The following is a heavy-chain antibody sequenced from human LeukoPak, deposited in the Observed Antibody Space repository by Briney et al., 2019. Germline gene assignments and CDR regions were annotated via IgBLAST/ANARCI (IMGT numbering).Heavy chain of an antibody. CDR1: GYTFTGYY. Sequence: ASVKVTFWASGYTFTGYYMHRVRQAPGHGLEWLGWINPVTGVTNYAQKLQGRVTLTRDTSISTAYMELNSLRNDDTAIYYCATLGFDSQGYYYVEFDNWGQGTLVTVSS. CDR2: INPVTGVT. V-gene: IGHV1-2*02. CDR3: ATLGFDSQGYYYVEFDN. D-gene: IGHD3-16*01. J-gene: IGHJ4*02.